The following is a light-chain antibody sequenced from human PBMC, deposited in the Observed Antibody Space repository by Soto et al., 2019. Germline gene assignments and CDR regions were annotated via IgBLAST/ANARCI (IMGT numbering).Light chain of an antibody. V-gene: IGKV3-20*01. Sequence: EIGLTQSPGTLSLSPGERATLSCRASQSVSSSYLAWYQKTPGQAPRLLIYGASSRATGIPDMFSGSGSGTFCTLTITRVAPDDCRLYYCQQYGKTCCHGT. CDR3: QQYGKT. J-gene: IGKJ1*01. CDR1: QSVSSSY. CDR2: GAS.